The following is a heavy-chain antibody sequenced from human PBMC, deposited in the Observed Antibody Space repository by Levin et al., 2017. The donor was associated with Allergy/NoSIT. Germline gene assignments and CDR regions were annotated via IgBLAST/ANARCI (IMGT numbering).Heavy chain of an antibody. J-gene: IGHJ6*02. D-gene: IGHD3-10*01. CDR2: IIPVFDKT. Sequence: SVKVSCKASGGTFSTLAFSWVRLAPGQGLDYMGGIIPVFDKTDYAQKFQGRVTITADESTRTVFMEVSSLRSDDTAVYYCARISPGRGNYYHYGMDVWGQGTIVTVSS. V-gene: IGHV1-69*13. CDR1: GGTFSTLA. CDR3: ARISPGRGNYYHYGMDV.